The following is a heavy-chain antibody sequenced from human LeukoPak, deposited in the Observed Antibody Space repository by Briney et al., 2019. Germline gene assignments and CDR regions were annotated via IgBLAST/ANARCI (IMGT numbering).Heavy chain of an antibody. Sequence: GGSLRLSCTASGFTFGDYVVSWFRQAPGKRLEWVGFSRSKPYGGTTEYAASVEGRFTISRDDSKSIAYLQMNSLKTEDTGVYYCTRGSDTVFGVSRDGFDYWGQGTLVTVSS. CDR2: SRSKPYGGTT. CDR3: TRGSDTVFGVSRDGFDY. CDR1: GFTFGDYV. D-gene: IGHD3-3*01. J-gene: IGHJ4*02. V-gene: IGHV3-49*03.